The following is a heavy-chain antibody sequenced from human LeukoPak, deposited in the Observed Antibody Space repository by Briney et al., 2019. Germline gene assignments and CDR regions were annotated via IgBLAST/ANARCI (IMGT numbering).Heavy chain of an antibody. Sequence: SETLSLTCTVSGGSISSSSYYWGWIRQPPGKGLEWIGSIYYSGSTYYNPSLKSRVTISVDKSKNQFSLDLNSVIAADTAVYYCARGNTFDYWGPGTLVTVSS. CDR2: IYYSGST. J-gene: IGHJ4*02. CDR3: ARGNTFDY. D-gene: IGHD2/OR15-2a*01. V-gene: IGHV4-39*07. CDR1: GGSISSSSYY.